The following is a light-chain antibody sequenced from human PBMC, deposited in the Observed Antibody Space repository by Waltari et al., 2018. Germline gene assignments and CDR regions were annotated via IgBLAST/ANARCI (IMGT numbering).Light chain of an antibody. CDR3: NSRDSSGNPLV. CDR2: GKN. J-gene: IGLJ3*02. CDR1: SLRSYY. V-gene: IGLV3-19*01. Sequence: SSELTQDPAVSVALGQTVRITCKGASLRSYYASWYQQKPGQAPVLVIYGKNNRPSGIPDRFSGSSSGNTASLTITGAQAEDEADYYCNSRDSSGNPLVFGGGTKLTVL.